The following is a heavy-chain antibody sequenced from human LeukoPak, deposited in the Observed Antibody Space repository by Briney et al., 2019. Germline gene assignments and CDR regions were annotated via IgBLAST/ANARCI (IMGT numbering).Heavy chain of an antibody. CDR3: ARRGAARRYDGLDV. V-gene: IGHV4-59*08. CDR1: GGFISSYY. Sequence: SETLSLTCTVSGGFISSYYWCWIRQSPGKGLEWIGYIDYRGTTNYNPSLKSRVSMSLDTSKNQFSPSLNSVTAADSAVYYCARRGAARRYDGLDVWGQGTTITVSS. J-gene: IGHJ6*02. D-gene: IGHD6-6*01. CDR2: IDYRGTT.